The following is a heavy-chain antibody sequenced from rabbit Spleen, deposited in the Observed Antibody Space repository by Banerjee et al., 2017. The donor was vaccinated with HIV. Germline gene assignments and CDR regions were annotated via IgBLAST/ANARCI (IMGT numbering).Heavy chain of an antibody. CDR1: GFSFSDRDG. V-gene: IGHV1S45*01. CDR3: ARGSATMTLVITGYYLSL. D-gene: IGHD2-1*01. CDR2: INAATGKP. Sequence: QEQLVESGGGLVQPEGSLTLTCKASGFSFSDRDGMCWVRQAPGKGLEWIACINAATGKPVYATWASGRFTISRTSSTTVTLRMTSLTAADTATYFCARGSATMTLVITGYYLSLWGPGTLVTVS. J-gene: IGHJ4*01.